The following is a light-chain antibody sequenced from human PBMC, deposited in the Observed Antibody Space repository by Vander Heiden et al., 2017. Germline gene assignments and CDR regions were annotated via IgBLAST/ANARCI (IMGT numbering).Light chain of an antibody. CDR1: ILGDKY. V-gene: IGLV3-1*01. Sequence: SYELTQPPSVSVPPGQTASIPSSGAILGDKYGCWYQQKSGQSPVLVIHKVSKRPSGIPERFSGSNSVNTATLTISGTQAMDEADYYCQAWDSSLVVFGGGTKLTVL. CDR3: QAWDSSLVV. CDR2: KVS. J-gene: IGLJ2*01.